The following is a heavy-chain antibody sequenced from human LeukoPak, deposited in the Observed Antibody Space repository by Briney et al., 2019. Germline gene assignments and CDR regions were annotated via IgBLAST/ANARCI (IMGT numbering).Heavy chain of an antibody. Sequence: PSETLSLTCTVCGGSISSYYWSWIRQPPGKGLEWIGYIYYTGSTNYNPSLTSRVNISVDTSKNQFSLNLTSVTAADTAVYYCARWGSIAVARFDYWGQGTLVTVSS. CDR3: ARWGSIAVARFDY. V-gene: IGHV4-59*01. D-gene: IGHD6-6*01. CDR2: IYYTGST. CDR1: GGSISSYY. J-gene: IGHJ4*02.